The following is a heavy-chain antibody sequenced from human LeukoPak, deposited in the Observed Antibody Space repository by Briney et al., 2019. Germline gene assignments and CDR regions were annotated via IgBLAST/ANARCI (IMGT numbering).Heavy chain of an antibody. D-gene: IGHD3-10*01. J-gene: IGHJ6*03. V-gene: IGHV7-4-1*02. CDR1: GYTFTNYA. CDR3: ARGPSMTMVRGGQWYYYMDV. CDR2: INTNSGNP. Sequence: ASVKVSCKASGYTFTNYAINWVRQAPGQGLEWMGWINTNSGNPTYAQGFTGRFVFSLDTSVSTAYLQITSLKAEDTAVYYGARGPSMTMVRGGQWYYYMDVWGKGTTVTISS.